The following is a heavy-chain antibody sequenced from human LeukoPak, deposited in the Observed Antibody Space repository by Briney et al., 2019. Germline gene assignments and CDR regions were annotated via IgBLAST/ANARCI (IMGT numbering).Heavy chain of an antibody. V-gene: IGHV3-9*01. J-gene: IGHJ6*03. Sequence: GRSLRLSCAASGFTFDDYAMHWVRQAPGKGLEWVSGISWNSGSIGYADSVKGRFTISRDNAKNSLYLQMNSLRAEDTALYYCAKDFVGGYYFSPYMDVWGKGTTVTVSS. CDR1: GFTFDDYA. CDR3: AKDFVGGYYFSPYMDV. D-gene: IGHD3-22*01. CDR2: ISWNSGSI.